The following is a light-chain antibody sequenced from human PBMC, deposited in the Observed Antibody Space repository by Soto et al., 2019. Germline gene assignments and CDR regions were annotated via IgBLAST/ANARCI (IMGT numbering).Light chain of an antibody. CDR3: QHMRT. CDR2: DAS. V-gene: IGKV1-5*01. Sequence: GDIATITCRASQNINNWIAWYQQKPGKAPKFLIYDASTLESGVPSRFSGSGFGTEFSLTISSLQPDDFGSYYCQHMRTFGQGTKVDI. CDR1: QNINNW. J-gene: IGKJ1*01.